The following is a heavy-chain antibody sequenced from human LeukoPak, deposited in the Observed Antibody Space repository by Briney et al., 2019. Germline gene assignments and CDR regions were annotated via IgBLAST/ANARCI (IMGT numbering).Heavy chain of an antibody. V-gene: IGHV1-46*01. Sequence: GASVKVSCKASGYTYTSYYMHWVRQAPGQGLEWMGIINPSGGSTSYAQKFQGRVTMTRDTFTSTVYMELSSLRSEVTAVYYCARDSCSGGSCYANWFDPWGQGTLVTVSS. D-gene: IGHD2-15*01. CDR3: ARDSCSGGSCYANWFDP. J-gene: IGHJ5*02. CDR2: INPSGGST. CDR1: GYTYTSYY.